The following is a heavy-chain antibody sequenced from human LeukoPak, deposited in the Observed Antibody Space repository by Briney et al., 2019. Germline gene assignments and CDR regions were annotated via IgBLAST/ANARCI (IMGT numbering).Heavy chain of an antibody. V-gene: IGHV3-21*01. J-gene: IGHJ4*02. D-gene: IGHD2-21*01. CDR3: ARAVWWPQTNY. Sequence: TGGSLSLSCAASGFTFSSYSMNWVRQAPGKGLEWVSSISSSSSYIYYADSVKGRFTISRDNAKNSLYLQMNSLRAEDTAVYYCARAVWWPQTNYWGQGTLVTVSS. CDR2: ISSSSSYI. CDR1: GFTFSSYS.